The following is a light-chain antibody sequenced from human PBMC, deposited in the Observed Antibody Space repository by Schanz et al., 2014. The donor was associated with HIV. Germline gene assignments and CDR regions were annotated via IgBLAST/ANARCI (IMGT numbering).Light chain of an antibody. V-gene: IGLV1-44*01. CDR1: SSNIGSND. J-gene: IGLJ3*02. CDR2: DNT. Sequence: QSVVTQPPSASGTPGQRVTISCSGSSSNIGSNDVNWYQQLPGTAPTLLIYDNTNRPSGVPDRLSGSGSGTSASLVISGLQSEDEADYYCAAWDDSLKGWVFGGGTKLTVL. CDR3: AAWDDSLKGWV.